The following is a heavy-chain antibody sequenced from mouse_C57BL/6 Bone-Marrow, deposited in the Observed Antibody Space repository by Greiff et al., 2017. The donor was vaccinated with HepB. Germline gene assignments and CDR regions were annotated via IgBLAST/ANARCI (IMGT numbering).Heavy chain of an antibody. V-gene: IGHV5-17*01. CDR3: ARRLYSMDY. CDR1: GFTFSDYG. J-gene: IGHJ4*01. CDR2: IISGSSTI. D-gene: IGHD1-2*01. Sequence: EVQVVESGAGLVKPGGSLKLSCAASGFTFSDYGMHWVRQAPEQGLEWVAYIISGSSTIYYADTVKGRFTISRDNAKNTLFLQMTSLRSEDTAMYYCARRLYSMDYWGKGTSVTVSS.